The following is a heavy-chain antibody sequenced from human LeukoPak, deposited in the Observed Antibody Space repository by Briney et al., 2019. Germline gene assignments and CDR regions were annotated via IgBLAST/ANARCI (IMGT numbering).Heavy chain of an antibody. CDR3: ARQLPVYSSTTPPRNDY. CDR2: IYYSGST. J-gene: IGHJ4*02. CDR1: GGSISSSSYY. Sequence: KSSETLSLTCTVSGGSISSSSYYWGWIRQPPGKGLEWIGSIYYSGSTYYNPSLKSRVTISVDTSKNQFSLKLSSVTAADTAVYYCARQLPVYSSTTPPRNDYWGQGTLVTVSS. D-gene: IGHD6-19*01. V-gene: IGHV4-39*01.